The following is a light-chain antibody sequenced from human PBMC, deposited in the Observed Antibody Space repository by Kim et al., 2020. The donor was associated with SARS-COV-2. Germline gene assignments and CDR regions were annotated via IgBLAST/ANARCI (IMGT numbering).Light chain of an antibody. CDR2: DNS. V-gene: IGLV1-51*01. CDR3: ATWDSSLSAGV. J-gene: IGLJ3*02. Sequence: KVPIPCHGINTKSGKNYVSCNQHVPGTAPKLLMLDNSQRPSGIPDRFSGSRSGTSATLGITGLQSGDEADYYCATWDSSLSAGVFGGGTKVTVL. CDR1: NTKSGKNY.